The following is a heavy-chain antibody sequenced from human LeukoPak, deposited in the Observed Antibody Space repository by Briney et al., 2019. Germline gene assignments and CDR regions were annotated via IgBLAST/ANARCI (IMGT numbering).Heavy chain of an antibody. CDR2: IKEDGSRK. D-gene: IGHD2-21*02. Sequence: GGSLRLSCAASGFTFNNYWMSWVRQAPGKGLEWLANIKEDGSRKYYVDSVKGRFTISRDNARKSLFLQMNSLRAEDTAVYYCARDGVTSSVVYWGQGTLVTVSS. CDR1: GFTFNNYW. CDR3: ARDGVTSSVVY. V-gene: IGHV3-7*01. J-gene: IGHJ4*02.